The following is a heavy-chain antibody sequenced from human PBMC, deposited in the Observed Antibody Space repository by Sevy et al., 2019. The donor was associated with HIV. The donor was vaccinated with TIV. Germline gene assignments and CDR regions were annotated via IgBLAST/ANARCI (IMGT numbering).Heavy chain of an antibody. Sequence: GGSLRLSCAASGFTFSKYSMSWVRQPPVKGLEWVSTLSFGCGEINYADSVKGRFTISRDTSKSSVYLQMNNLRPEDTAVYYCAREGCTKPHDYWGQGTLVTVSS. D-gene: IGHD2-8*01. CDR2: LSFGCGEI. CDR1: GFTFSKYS. CDR3: AREGCTKPHDY. J-gene: IGHJ4*02. V-gene: IGHV3-23*01.